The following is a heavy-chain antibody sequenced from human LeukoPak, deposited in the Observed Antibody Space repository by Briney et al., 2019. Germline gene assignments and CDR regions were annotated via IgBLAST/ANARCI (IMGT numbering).Heavy chain of an antibody. CDR3: AKDPLNSSGWYFGY. Sequence: GGSLRLSCAASGFTFSSYAMSWVRQAPGKGLEWVSAISGTGSRTYYADSVKGRFTISRDNSKNTLYLQMKSLRVEHTARYYCAKDPLNSSGWYFGYWGQGTLVTASS. V-gene: IGHV3-23*01. D-gene: IGHD6-19*01. J-gene: IGHJ4*02. CDR1: GFTFSSYA. CDR2: ISGTGSRT.